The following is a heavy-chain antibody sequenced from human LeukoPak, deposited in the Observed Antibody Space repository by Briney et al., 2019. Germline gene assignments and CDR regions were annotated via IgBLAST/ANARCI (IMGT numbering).Heavy chain of an antibody. CDR2: IIPIFGTA. J-gene: IGHJ4*02. CDR3: ARDAPSRKYYDFWSGYYYDHYFDY. D-gene: IGHD3-3*01. V-gene: IGHV1-69*13. Sequence: SVKVSCKASGGTFSSYAISWVRQAPGQGLEWMGGIIPIFGTANYAQEFQGRVTITADESTSTAYMELSSLRSEDTAVYYCARDAPSRKYYDFWSGYYYDHYFDYWGQGTLVTVSS. CDR1: GGTFSSYA.